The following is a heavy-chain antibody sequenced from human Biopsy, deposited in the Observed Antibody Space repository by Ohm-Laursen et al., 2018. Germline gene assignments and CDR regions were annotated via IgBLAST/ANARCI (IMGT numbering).Heavy chain of an antibody. D-gene: IGHD5-18*01. CDR2: ITGVGGVT. Sequence: SLRLSCTSSGFTFSSHAMSWVRQSPGKGLERVFVITGVGGVTYYADPVKGRFTVSRDNSMNTMFLQMNSLRAQDAGTYYCAKWGTSMALYHFYGLDVWGQGTTVSVSS. V-gene: IGHV3-23*01. CDR3: AKWGTSMALYHFYGLDV. J-gene: IGHJ6*02. CDR1: GFTFSSHA.